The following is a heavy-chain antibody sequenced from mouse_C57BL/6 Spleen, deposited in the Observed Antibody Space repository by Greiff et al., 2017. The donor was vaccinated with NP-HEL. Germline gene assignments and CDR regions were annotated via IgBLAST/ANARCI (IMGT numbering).Heavy chain of an antibody. D-gene: IGHD1-1*01. CDR3: AMITTVVAKEN. V-gene: IGHV5-12*03. Sequence: EVQGVESGGGLVQPGGSLKLSCAASGFTFSDYYMYWVRQTPEKRLEWVAYISNGGGSTYYPDTVKGRFTISRDNAKNTLFLQMTSLRSEDTAMYYCAMITTVVAKENWGQGTSVTVSS. J-gene: IGHJ4*01. CDR1: GFTFSDYY. CDR2: ISNGGGST.